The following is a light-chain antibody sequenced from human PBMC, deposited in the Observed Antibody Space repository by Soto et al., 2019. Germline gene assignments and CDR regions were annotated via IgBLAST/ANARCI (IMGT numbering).Light chain of an antibody. CDR3: YSYAHNSISYV. CDR2: DVS. V-gene: IGLV2-11*01. J-gene: IGLJ1*01. Sequence: QSALTQPRSVSGSPGQSVTISCTGTSSDVGGYNYVSWYQQHPGKAPKIMIYDVSKRPSGVPDRFSGSKSGNTASLTISGLQAEDEADYYCYSYAHNSISYVFGPGTKVTVL. CDR1: SSDVGGYNY.